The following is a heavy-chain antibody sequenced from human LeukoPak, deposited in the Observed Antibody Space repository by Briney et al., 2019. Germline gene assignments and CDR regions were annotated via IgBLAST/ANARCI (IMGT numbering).Heavy chain of an antibody. CDR1: GGSISSGGYY. Sequence: SETLSLTCTVSGGSISSGGYYWSWIRQPPGKGLEWIGYIYHSGSTYYNPSLKSRVTISVDRSKNQFSLKLSSVTAADTAVYYCARGWFGETWGQGTLVTVSS. D-gene: IGHD3-10*01. CDR3: ARGWFGET. CDR2: IYHSGST. J-gene: IGHJ5*02. V-gene: IGHV4-30-2*01.